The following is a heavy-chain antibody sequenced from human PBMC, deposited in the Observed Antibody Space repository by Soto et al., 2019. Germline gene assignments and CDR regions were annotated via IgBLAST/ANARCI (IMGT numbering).Heavy chain of an antibody. CDR2: IYYSGST. Sequence: SETLSLTCTVSGGSISSYYWSWIRQPPGKGLEWIGYIYYSGSTNYNPSLKSRVTISVDTSKNQFSLKLSSVTAADTAVYYCARGPLWFGELLSNWFDPWGQGTLVTV. CDR1: GGSISSYY. J-gene: IGHJ5*02. CDR3: ARGPLWFGELLSNWFDP. D-gene: IGHD3-10*01. V-gene: IGHV4-59*01.